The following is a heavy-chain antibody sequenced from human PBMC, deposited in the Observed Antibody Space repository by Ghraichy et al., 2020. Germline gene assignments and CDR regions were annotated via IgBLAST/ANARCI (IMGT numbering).Heavy chain of an antibody. J-gene: IGHJ6*02. D-gene: IGHD6-19*01. V-gene: IGHV3-13*01. CDR2: IGTAGDT. CDR3: ARAGRYSSGWYYYDGMAV. CDR1: GFTFSSYD. Sequence: GGSLRLSCAASGFTFSSYDMHWVRQATGKGLEWVSAIGTAGDTYYADSVKGRFTISRENAKNSLYLQMNSLRAGDTAVYYCARAGRYSSGWYYYDGMAVWGQGTTFTVSS.